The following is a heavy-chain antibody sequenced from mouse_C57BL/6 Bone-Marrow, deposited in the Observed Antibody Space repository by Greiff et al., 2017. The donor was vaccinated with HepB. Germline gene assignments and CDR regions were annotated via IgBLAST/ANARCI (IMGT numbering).Heavy chain of an antibody. CDR3: ARREGDGYSILFAY. CDR1: GFTFSDYG. J-gene: IGHJ3*01. Sequence: DVKLVESGGGLVKPGGSLKLSCAASGFTFSDYGMHWVRQAPEKGLEWVAYISSGSSTIYYADTVKGRFTISRDNAKNTLFLQMTSLRSEDTAMYYGARREGDGYSILFAYWGQGTLVTVSA. V-gene: IGHV5-17*01. CDR2: ISSGSSTI. D-gene: IGHD2-3*01.